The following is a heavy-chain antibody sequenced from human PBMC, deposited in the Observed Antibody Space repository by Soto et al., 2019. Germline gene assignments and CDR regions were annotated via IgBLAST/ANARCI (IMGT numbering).Heavy chain of an antibody. Sequence: GGSLRLSCAASGFTFSNAWMSWVRQAPGKGLEWVGRIKSKTDGGTTDYAAPVKGRFTISRDDSKNTLYLQMNSLKTEDTAVYYCTTDLRRYYGSYYFDYWGQGTLVTVSS. D-gene: IGHD1-26*01. CDR3: TTDLRRYYGSYYFDY. CDR2: IKSKTDGGTT. J-gene: IGHJ4*02. V-gene: IGHV3-15*01. CDR1: GFTFSNAW.